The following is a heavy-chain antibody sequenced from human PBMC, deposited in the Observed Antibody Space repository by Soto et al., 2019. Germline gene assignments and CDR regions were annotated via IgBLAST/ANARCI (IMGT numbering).Heavy chain of an antibody. CDR3: ARGSYSSSWYPPYYFDY. Sequence: GGSLRLSCAASGFTFSSYGMHWVRQAPGKGLEWVAVIWYDGSNKYYADSVKGRFTISRDNSKNTLYLQMNSLRAEDTAVYYCARGSYSSSWYPPYYFDYWGQGTLVTVSS. CDR1: GFTFSSYG. D-gene: IGHD6-13*01. V-gene: IGHV3-33*01. J-gene: IGHJ4*02. CDR2: IWYDGSNK.